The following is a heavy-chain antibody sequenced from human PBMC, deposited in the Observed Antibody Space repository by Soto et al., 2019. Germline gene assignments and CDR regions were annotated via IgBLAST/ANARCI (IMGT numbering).Heavy chain of an antibody. CDR2: IRSKANSYAT. CDR1: GFTFSGSA. J-gene: IGHJ6*02. Sequence: GGSLRLSCAASGFTFSGSAMHWVRQASGRGLEWVGRIRSKANSYATAYAASVKGRFTISRDDSKNTAYLQMNSPKTEDTAVYYCTTYSSSYYYGMDVWGQGTTVTVSS. D-gene: IGHD6-13*01. CDR3: TTYSSSYYYGMDV. V-gene: IGHV3-73*01.